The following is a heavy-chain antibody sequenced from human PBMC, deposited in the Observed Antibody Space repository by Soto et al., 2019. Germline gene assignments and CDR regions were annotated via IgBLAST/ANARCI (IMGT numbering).Heavy chain of an antibody. V-gene: IGHV1-69*01. CDR3: ARSQGSSTSLEIYYYYYYGMDL. CDR2: IIPISETT. J-gene: IGHJ6*02. Sequence: QVQLVQSGAEVKKPGSSVKVSCKASGGTFSSYAISWVRQAPGQGLEWMGGIIPISETTNYAQKFQGRVTITADESKSTAYMELSSLRSEDTALYYCARSQGSSTSLEIYYYYYYGMDLWGQGTTVTVSS. D-gene: IGHD2-2*01. CDR1: GGTFSSYA.